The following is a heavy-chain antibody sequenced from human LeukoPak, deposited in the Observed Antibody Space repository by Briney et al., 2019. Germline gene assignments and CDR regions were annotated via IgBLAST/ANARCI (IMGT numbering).Heavy chain of an antibody. CDR2: ISGSGGST. CDR1: GFTFSSYA. V-gene: IGHV3-23*01. D-gene: IGHD6-6*01. J-gene: IGHJ6*02. CDR3: AKGRQRIAARRGYYGMDV. Sequence: GGSLRLSCAASGFTFSSYAMSWVRQAPGKGLQWVSTISGSGGSTYYADSVKGRFIISRDISKNTLYLQVNSLRAEDTAVYYCAKGRQRIAARRGYYGMDVWGQGTTVTVSS.